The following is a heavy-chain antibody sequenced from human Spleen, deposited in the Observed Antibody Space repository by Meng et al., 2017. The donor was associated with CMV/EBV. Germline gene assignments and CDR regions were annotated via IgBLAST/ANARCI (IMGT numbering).Heavy chain of an antibody. V-gene: IGHV3-48*04. CDR3: AGFEGLVGY. D-gene: IGHD6-6*01. Sequence: LSLTCAASGFTFSTYTFNWVRQAPGKGLEWVSYITSSSSTTYYADSVKGRFTISRDNAKNSLFLQMNSLRAEDTAVYYCAGFEGLVGYWGQGTLVTVSS. J-gene: IGHJ4*02. CDR1: GFTFSTYT. CDR2: ITSSSSTT.